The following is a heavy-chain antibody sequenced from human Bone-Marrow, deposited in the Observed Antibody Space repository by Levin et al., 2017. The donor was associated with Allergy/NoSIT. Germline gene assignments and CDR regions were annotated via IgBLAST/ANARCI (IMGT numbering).Heavy chain of an antibody. D-gene: IGHD3-16*02. CDR2: IYYSGST. V-gene: IGHV4-38-2*02. CDR1: GYSITEYY. J-gene: IGHJ4*02. CDR3: ARDGMITFGGVIVTKFDY. Sequence: PSQTLSLTCAVSGYSITEYYWGWIRQPPGKGLEWIGSIYYSGSTYYNPSLKSRVTISVDTSKNQFSLKLSSVTAADTAVYYCARDGMITFGGVIVTKFDYWGQGTLVTVSS.